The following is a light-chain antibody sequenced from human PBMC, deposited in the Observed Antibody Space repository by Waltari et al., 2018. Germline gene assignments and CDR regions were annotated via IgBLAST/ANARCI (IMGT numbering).Light chain of an antibody. J-gene: IGLJ3*02. Sequence: QSVLTQPLSASGTPGQRVTISCSGSNSNIGSHICNWYQQLPGTAPKLLIYSNTQRPSGVPDRFSGSKSGTSASLAISGLQSEDEADYYCASWDYSLNGVLYGGGTKLTVL. V-gene: IGLV1-44*01. CDR3: ASWDYSLNGVL. CDR2: SNT. CDR1: NSNIGSHI.